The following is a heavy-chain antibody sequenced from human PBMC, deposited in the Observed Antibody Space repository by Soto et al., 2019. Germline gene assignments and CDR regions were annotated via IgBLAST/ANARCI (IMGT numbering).Heavy chain of an antibody. D-gene: IGHD3-10*01. V-gene: IGHV1-58*01. CDR1: GFTFTSSA. J-gene: IGHJ6*02. CDR3: AAAGTGNYYGMDV. Sequence: SVKVSCKASGFTFTSSAVQWVRQARGQRLEWIGWIVVGSGNTNYAQKFQERVTITRDMSTSTAYIELSSLRSEDTAVYYCAAAGTGNYYGMDVWGQGTTVTVSS. CDR2: IVVGSGNT.